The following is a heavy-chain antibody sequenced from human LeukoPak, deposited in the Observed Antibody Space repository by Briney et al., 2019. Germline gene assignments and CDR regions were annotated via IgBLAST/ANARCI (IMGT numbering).Heavy chain of an antibody. V-gene: IGHV3-33*01. D-gene: IGHD1-1*01. Sequence: PGGSLRLSCAASGFTFSHYGMHWVRQAPGKGLEWVAIICDDGSNKYYSDSVKGRFTISGDNSKNTLYLKMNRMRAEDTAVYYCARDLGTTGTRRGAFDIWGQGTMVTVSS. CDR1: GFTFSHYG. J-gene: IGHJ3*02. CDR2: ICDDGSNK. CDR3: ARDLGTTGTRRGAFDI.